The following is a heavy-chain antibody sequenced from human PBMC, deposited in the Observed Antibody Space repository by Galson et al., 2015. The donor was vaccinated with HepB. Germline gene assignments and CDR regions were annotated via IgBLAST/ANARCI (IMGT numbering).Heavy chain of an antibody. V-gene: IGHV3-30*18. CDR3: AKDRDSAAGYFDY. CDR2: ISYDGSNK. J-gene: IGHJ4*02. D-gene: IGHD2-15*01. CDR1: GFTFSSYG. Sequence: SLRLSCAASGFTFSSYGMHWVRQAPGKGLEWVAVISYDGSNKYYADSVKGRFTISRDNSKNTLYLQMSSLRAEDTAVYYCAKDRDSAAGYFDYWGQGTLVTVSS.